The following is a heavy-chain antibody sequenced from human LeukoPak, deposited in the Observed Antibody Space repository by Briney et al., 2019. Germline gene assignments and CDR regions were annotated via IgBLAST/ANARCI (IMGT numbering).Heavy chain of an antibody. CDR1: GFTFSSYA. CDR2: IWYDGSNK. CDR3: ARDLLGYCSSTSCPNSGFPDY. Sequence: GRSLRLSCAASGFTFSSYAMHWVRQAPGKGLEWVAVIWYDGSNKYYADSVKGRFTISRDNSKNTLYLQMNSLRAEDTAVYYCARDLLGYCSSTSCPNSGFPDYWGQGTLVTVSS. D-gene: IGHD2-2*01. V-gene: IGHV3-33*01. J-gene: IGHJ4*02.